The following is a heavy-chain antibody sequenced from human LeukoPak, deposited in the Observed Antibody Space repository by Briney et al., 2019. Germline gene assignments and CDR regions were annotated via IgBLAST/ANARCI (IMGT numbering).Heavy chain of an antibody. CDR3: ARDYSGGAARPWVYFQH. V-gene: IGHV4-59*01. D-gene: IGHD6-6*01. CDR1: GGSISSYY. Sequence: SETLSLTCTVSGGSISSYYWSWLRQPPGKGLEWIGYIYYSGSTNYNPSLKSRVTISVDTSKNQFSLKLSSVTAADTAVYYCARDYSGGAARPWVYFQHWGQGTLVTVSS. J-gene: IGHJ1*01. CDR2: IYYSGST.